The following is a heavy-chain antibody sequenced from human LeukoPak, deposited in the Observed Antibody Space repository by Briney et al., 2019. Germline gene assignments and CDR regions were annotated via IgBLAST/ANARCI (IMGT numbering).Heavy chain of an antibody. V-gene: IGHV4-31*03. J-gene: IGHJ6*02. D-gene: IGHD3-22*01. CDR2: IYYSGST. CDR1: GVSISTSGFY. CDR3: ARDIYYDYSGHRYGLDV. Sequence: PSETLSLTCTVSGVSISTSGFYWIWIRQHPGKGLEWIGYIYYSGSTYYNPSLKGRVTMSVDTSKNQFSLNLDSVTAADSAVYYCARDIYYDYSGHRYGLDVWGQGTTVTVSS.